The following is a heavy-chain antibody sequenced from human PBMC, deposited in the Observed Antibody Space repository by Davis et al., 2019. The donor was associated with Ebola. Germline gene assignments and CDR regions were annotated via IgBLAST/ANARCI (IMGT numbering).Heavy chain of an antibody. J-gene: IGHJ4*02. CDR1: GGSISSYY. V-gene: IGHV4-39*01. D-gene: IGHD1/OR15-1a*01. CDR3: ARVRTGPDGYFDY. CDR2: IYYSGTT. Sequence: SETLSLTCAVSGGSISSYYWSWIRQPPGKGLEWIGTIYYSGTTYYNPSLKSRLTISVDTSKNQFSLKLTSLTAADTAVYYCARVRTGPDGYFDYWGQGILVAVSS.